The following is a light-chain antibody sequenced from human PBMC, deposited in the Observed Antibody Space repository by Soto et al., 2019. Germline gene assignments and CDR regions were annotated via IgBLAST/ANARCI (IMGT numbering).Light chain of an antibody. CDR2: KAS. Sequence: DIQMTQSPSTLSAFVGDRVTITCRASQSISRWLAWYQQKPGKAPKLLLYKASNLQSGVPSRCSGSGSGTEFTITISSLQHDDFATDYCQQYDTYSMYIFGQGTKLEIK. CDR1: QSISRW. V-gene: IGKV1-5*03. J-gene: IGKJ2*01. CDR3: QQYDTYSMYI.